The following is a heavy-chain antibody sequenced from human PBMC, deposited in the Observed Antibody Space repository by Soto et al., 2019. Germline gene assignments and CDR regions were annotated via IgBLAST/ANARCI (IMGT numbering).Heavy chain of an antibody. Sequence: EVQLLESGGGLVQPGGSLRLSCAASGFTFSSFSLSWVRQAPGKGLEWVSGISGLGGSIYYADSVKGRFTISRDNSKNTLYLQMNTLRAEDAAVYYCSKSNGDTCERYFFDFRGQGTLVTVSS. CDR3: SKSNGDTCERYFFDF. J-gene: IGHJ4*02. D-gene: IGHD2-8*01. CDR2: ISGLGGSI. V-gene: IGHV3-23*01. CDR1: GFTFSSFS.